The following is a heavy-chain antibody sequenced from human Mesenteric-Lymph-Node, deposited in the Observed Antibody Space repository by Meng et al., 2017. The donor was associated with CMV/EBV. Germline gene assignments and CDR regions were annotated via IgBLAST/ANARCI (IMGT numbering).Heavy chain of an antibody. D-gene: IGHD2/OR15-2a*01. CDR3: AKSRSSTPGIVDD. V-gene: IGHV4-61*08. Sequence: GQRQKLGAGLGTRSETCFLSCAVSGVSATSGAYHGSWIRHSPGKGLELIRYIYGTGTTIYNPSRMSRVTILLETSKNQFSLKLISVPTADTAVYYCAKSRSSTPGIVDDWGQGTLVTVSS. CDR2: IYGTGTT. CDR1: GVSATSGAYH. J-gene: IGHJ4*02.